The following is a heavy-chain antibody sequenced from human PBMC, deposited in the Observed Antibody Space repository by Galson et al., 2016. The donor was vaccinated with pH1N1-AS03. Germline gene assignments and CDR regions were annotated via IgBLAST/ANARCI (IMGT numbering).Heavy chain of an antibody. CDR2: ISGSGGST. J-gene: IGHJ2*01. CDR3: AEVGSRGTWYFDL. V-gene: IGHV3-23*01. CDR1: GFTFSSYV. D-gene: IGHD3-10*01. Sequence: SLRLSCAASGFTFSSYVMNWVRQAPGKGLEWVSGISGSGGSTYYADFVKGHFTISRDNSKNTLYLQMNSLRAEDTAVYYCAEVGSRGTWYFDLWGRGTLVTVSS.